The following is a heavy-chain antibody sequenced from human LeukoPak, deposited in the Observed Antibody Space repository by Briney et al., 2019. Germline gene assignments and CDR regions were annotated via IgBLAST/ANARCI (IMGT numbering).Heavy chain of an antibody. D-gene: IGHD1-26*01. CDR2: INHSGST. CDR3: ARDRGSYSPNYYGMDV. Sequence: ETLSLTCPVYGGSFSGYYWSWIRQPPGKGLEWIGEINHSGSTNYNPSLKSRVTISVDTSKNQFSLKLSSVTAADTAVYYCARDRGSYSPNYYGMDVWGQGTTVTVSS. V-gene: IGHV4-34*01. J-gene: IGHJ6*02. CDR1: GGSFSGYY.